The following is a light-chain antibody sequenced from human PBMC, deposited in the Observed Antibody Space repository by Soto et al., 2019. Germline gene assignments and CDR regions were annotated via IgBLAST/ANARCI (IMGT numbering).Light chain of an antibody. V-gene: IGLV2-11*01. CDR2: DVY. CDR1: SRDIGGYNY. Sequence: SALTQPRSVSGSPGQSVTISCAGTSRDIGGYNYVSWYQQHPGKAPKLIIYDVYKRPSGVPARFSGSKSGNTASLTISGLQADDETDYYCCSFAGNYIYVFGTGTKSPS. CDR3: CSFAGNYIYV. J-gene: IGLJ1*01.